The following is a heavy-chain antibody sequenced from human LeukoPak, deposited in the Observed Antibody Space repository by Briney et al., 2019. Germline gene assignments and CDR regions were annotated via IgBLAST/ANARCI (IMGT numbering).Heavy chain of an antibody. CDR1: GYTFSSYG. V-gene: IGHV1-18*01. CDR2: ISIYNGNT. D-gene: IGHD3-22*01. J-gene: IGHJ4*02. Sequence: ASVKVSCRASGYTFSSYGLIWVRQAPGQGLEWMAWISIYNGNTNYAQKFQGRVTMTTDTSTSTAYMELRSLRSDDTAVYYCARGLNSGYYSPFDYWGQGTLVTVSS. CDR3: ARGLNSGYYSPFDY.